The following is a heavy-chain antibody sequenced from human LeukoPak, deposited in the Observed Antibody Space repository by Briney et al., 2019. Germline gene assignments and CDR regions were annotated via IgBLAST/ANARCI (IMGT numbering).Heavy chain of an antibody. D-gene: IGHD5-18*01. J-gene: IGHJ4*02. CDR1: GYTFTGYY. V-gene: IGHV1-2*02. CDR3: ARDSTSSGYSYGYWLY. Sequence: ASVKVSCKASGYTFTGYYMHWVRQAPGQGLGWMGWINPNSGGTNYAQKFQGRVTMTRDTSISTAYMELSRLRSDDTAVYYCARDSTSSGYSYGYWLYWGQGTLVTVSS. CDR2: INPNSGGT.